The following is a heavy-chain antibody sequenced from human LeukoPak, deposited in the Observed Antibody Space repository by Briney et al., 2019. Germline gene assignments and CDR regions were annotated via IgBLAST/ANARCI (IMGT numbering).Heavy chain of an antibody. V-gene: IGHV3-30*02. CDR2: IRYDGSNQ. Sequence: PGGALRLSCTASGFTFSSYGMHWVRQAPGKGLEWVPFIRYDGSNQYSADSVKGRFTISRDNSKNTLYLQMNSLRAEDTAVYYCAKDHFGSSWPYYIDYWGQGTLVTVSS. CDR3: AKDHFGSSWPYYIDY. D-gene: IGHD6-13*01. CDR1: GFTFSSYG. J-gene: IGHJ4*02.